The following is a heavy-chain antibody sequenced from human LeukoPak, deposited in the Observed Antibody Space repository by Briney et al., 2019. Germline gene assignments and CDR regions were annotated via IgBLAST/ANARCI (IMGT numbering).Heavy chain of an antibody. CDR2: IYYSGST. V-gene: IGHV4-59*01. J-gene: IGHJ4*02. D-gene: IGHD6-19*01. CDR3: ARGKIAVAGKPFDY. Sequence: SETLSLTCTVSGGSISSYYWSWIRQPPGKGLEWIGYIYYSGSTNYNPSLKSRVTTSVDTSKNQFSLKLSSVTAADTAVYYCARGKIAVAGKPFDYWGQGTLVTVSS. CDR1: GGSISSYY.